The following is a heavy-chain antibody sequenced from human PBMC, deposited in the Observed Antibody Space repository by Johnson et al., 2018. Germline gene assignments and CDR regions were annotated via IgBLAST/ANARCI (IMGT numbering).Heavy chain of an antibody. CDR3: ASVPLAGFFQH. CDR1: GFTFSSYW. J-gene: IGHJ1*01. Sequence: VQLVQSGGGLVQPGGSLRLSCEASGFTFSSYWMSWVRQAPGKGLEWVANIKQDGSEKYYVDSVKGRFTISRDNAKNSLYLQMNSLRAEDTAVDYCASVPLAGFFQHWGQGTLVTVSS. V-gene: IGHV3-7*01. CDR2: IKQDGSEK.